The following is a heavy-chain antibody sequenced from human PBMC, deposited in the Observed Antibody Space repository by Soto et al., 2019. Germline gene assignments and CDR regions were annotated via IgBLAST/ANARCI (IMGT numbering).Heavy chain of an antibody. V-gene: IGHV4-59*01. D-gene: IGHD1-7*01. Sequence: WETLSLTCAFSGCSISSYYWSWIRQPPGKGLEWIGYIYYSGSTNYNPSLKSRVTISVDTSKNQFSLKLSSVTAADTAVYYCARSDNRNSLYGVDVWGQGTAV. CDR2: IYYSGST. CDR3: ARSDNRNSLYGVDV. CDR1: GCSISSYY. J-gene: IGHJ6*02.